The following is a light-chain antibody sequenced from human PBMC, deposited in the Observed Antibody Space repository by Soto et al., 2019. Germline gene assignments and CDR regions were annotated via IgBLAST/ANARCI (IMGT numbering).Light chain of an antibody. V-gene: IGKV3-11*01. CDR1: QSINAY. CDR3: QQRYNWPST. CDR2: DAS. J-gene: IGKJ5*01. Sequence: VLTQSPATLSLSPGERATLSCRASQSINAYLAWYQHKPGQSPRLLIYDASNRATGIPARFSGSGSGTDFTLTISYLEPEDFAVYYCQQRYNWPSTFGQGTRL.